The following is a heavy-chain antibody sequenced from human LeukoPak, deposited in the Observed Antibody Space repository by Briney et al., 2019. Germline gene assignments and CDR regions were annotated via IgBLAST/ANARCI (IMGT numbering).Heavy chain of an antibody. CDR3: ARDFEFWSGYYYMDV. D-gene: IGHD3-3*01. J-gene: IGHJ6*03. Sequence: KPSETLSLTCTVSGGSISSYYWSWIRQPPGKGLEWIGRIYTSGSTNYNPSLKSRVTMSVDTSKNQFSLKLSSVTAADTAVYYCARDFEFWSGYYYMDVWGKGTTVTVSS. V-gene: IGHV4-4*07. CDR2: IYTSGST. CDR1: GGSISSYY.